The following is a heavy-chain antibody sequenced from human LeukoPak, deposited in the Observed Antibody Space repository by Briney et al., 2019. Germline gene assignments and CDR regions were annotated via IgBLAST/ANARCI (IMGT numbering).Heavy chain of an antibody. D-gene: IGHD3-9*01. CDR1: GFTFSSYW. CDR3: ARGLLRLVTRGYYYMDV. CDR2: IKQDGSEK. V-gene: IGHV3-7*01. Sequence: PGGSLRLSCAASGFTFSSYWMSWVRQAPGKGLEWVANIKQDGSEKYYVDSVKGRFTISRDNAKNSLYLQMNSLRAEDTAVYYCARGLLRLVTRGYYYMDVWGKGTTVTVSS. J-gene: IGHJ6*03.